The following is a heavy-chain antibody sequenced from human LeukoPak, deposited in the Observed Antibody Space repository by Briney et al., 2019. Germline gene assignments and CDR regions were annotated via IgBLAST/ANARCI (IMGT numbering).Heavy chain of an antibody. CDR2: IKQDGSET. CDR3: ARDEISMVRSFDP. CDR1: GFTFSDYW. V-gene: IGHV3-7*01. J-gene: IGHJ5*02. Sequence: PGGSLRLSCAASGFTFSDYWMSWVRQAPGKGLEWVANIKQDGSETYYVESVKGRFTISRDNAKNSLYLQMNSLRAEDTAVYYCARDEISMVRSFDPWGQGTLVTVSS. D-gene: IGHD3-10*01.